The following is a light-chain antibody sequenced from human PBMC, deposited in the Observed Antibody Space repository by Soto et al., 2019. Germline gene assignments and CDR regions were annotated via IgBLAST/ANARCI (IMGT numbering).Light chain of an antibody. CDR1: SSNLGTGHD. CDR3: QSYDSSLSGWV. J-gene: IGLJ3*02. Sequence: QSVLTQPPSVSGAPGQRVTISCTGSSSNLGTGHDVHWYQQLPGTAPKLLISGNSNRPSGVPDRFSGSKSGTSASLAITGLQAEDEADYYCQSYDSSLSGWVFGGGTKVTVL. CDR2: GNS. V-gene: IGLV1-40*01.